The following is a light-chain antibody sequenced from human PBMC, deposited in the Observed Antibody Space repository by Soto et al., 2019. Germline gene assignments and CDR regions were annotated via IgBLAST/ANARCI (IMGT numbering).Light chain of an antibody. CDR3: SSYTSSSTLYV. CDR2: EVS. J-gene: IGLJ1*01. V-gene: IGLV2-14*01. CDR1: SSDVGGYNY. Sequence: QSVLTQPASVSGSPGQSITISCTGTSSDVGGYNYVSWYQQHPGKAPKLTIYEVSNRPSGVSNRFSGSKSGNTASLTISGLQAEDEADYYCSSYTSSSTLYVFGTGTQLTVL.